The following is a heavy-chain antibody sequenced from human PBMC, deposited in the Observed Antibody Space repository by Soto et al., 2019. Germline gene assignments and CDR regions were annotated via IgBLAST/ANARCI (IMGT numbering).Heavy chain of an antibody. J-gene: IGHJ6*02. Sequence: GASVKVSCKASGYTFTSDAMHWVRQAPGQRLEWMGWINAGNGNTKYSQKFQGRVTITRDTSASTAYMELSSLRSEDTAVYYCARDKLYYYYYYGMDVWGQGTTVTVSS. CDR3: ARDKLYYYYYYGMDV. V-gene: IGHV1-3*01. CDR2: INAGNGNT. D-gene: IGHD6-6*01. CDR1: GYTFTSDA.